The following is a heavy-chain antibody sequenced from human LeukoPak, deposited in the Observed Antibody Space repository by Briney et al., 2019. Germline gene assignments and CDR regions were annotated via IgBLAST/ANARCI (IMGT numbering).Heavy chain of an antibody. D-gene: IGHD2-15*01. CDR2: INHSGST. CDR3: ARLHCSGGSCYARFDY. Sequence: PSETLSLTCAVYGGSFSGYYWSWIRQPPGKGLEWIGEINHSGSTNYNPSLKSRVTISVDTSKNQFSLKLSSVTAADTAVYYCARLHCSGGSCYARFDYWGQGTLVTVSS. CDR1: GGSFSGYY. J-gene: IGHJ4*02. V-gene: IGHV4-34*01.